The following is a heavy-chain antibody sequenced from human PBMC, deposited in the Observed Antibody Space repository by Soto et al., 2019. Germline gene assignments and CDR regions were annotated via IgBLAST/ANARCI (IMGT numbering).Heavy chain of an antibody. Sequence: GASVKVSCKASGYTFTSYGISWVRQAPGQGLEWMGWISAYNGNTNYAQKLQGRVTMTTDTSTSTAYMELRSLRSDDTAVYYCASSVYSGYDNGDAFDIWGQGTMVTVSS. D-gene: IGHD5-12*01. V-gene: IGHV1-18*01. CDR3: ASSVYSGYDNGDAFDI. CDR1: GYTFTSYG. CDR2: ISAYNGNT. J-gene: IGHJ3*02.